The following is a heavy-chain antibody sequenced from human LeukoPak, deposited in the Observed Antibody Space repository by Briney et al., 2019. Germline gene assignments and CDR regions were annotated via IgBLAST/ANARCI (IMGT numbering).Heavy chain of an antibody. D-gene: IGHD5-18*01. CDR2: ISSSSSYV. V-gene: IGHV3-21*01. Sequence: GGSLRLSCAASGFTFSSYSMNWVRQAPGKGLEWVSSISSSSSYVYYADSVKGRFTISRDNAKNSLYLQMNSLRAEDTAVYYCAREGYSYGYLDVWGQGTTVTVSS. CDR1: GFTFSSYS. CDR3: AREGYSYGYLDV. J-gene: IGHJ6*02.